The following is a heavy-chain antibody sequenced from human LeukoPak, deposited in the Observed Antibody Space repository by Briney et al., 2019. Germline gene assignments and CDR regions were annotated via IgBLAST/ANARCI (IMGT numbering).Heavy chain of an antibody. CDR1: GGSISSYY. CDR3: ARVTGYMIEDYFDY. V-gene: IGHV4-4*07. CDR2: IYTSGST. Sequence: PSETLSLTCTVSGGSISSYYWSWIRQPAGKGLEWIGRIYTSGSTDYNPSLKSRVTMSVDTSKNQFSLKLSSVTAADTAVYYCARVTGYMIEDYFDYWGQGTLVTVSS. J-gene: IGHJ4*02. D-gene: IGHD3-22*01.